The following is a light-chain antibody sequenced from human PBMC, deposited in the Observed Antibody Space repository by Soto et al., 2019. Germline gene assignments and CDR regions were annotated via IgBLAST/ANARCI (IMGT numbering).Light chain of an antibody. CDR1: QSVSSN. CDR2: GAS. Sequence: EIVMTQAPATVSVSPGERATLSGRSSQSVSSNLAWYQQKPGQAPRLLIYGASTRATGIPARFSGSGSGTEFTLTISSLQSEDFAVYYCQQYNNWPAWTFGQGTKVDIK. V-gene: IGKV3-15*01. CDR3: QQYNNWPAWT. J-gene: IGKJ1*01.